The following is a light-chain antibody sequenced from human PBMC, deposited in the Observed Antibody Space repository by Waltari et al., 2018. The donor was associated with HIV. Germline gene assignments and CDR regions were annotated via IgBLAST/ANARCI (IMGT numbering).Light chain of an antibody. CDR2: DVS. CDR1: SSDVGGYNY. Sequence: QSALTQPASVSGSPGQSITISCTGTSSDVGGYNYVSWYQQHPGKAPKLMIYDVSNRPSGVSKRFSGSKSGNTASLTISGLQADDEADYYCSSYTSSSTPLYVFGTGTKVTVL. V-gene: IGLV2-14*01. J-gene: IGLJ1*01. CDR3: SSYTSSSTPLYV.